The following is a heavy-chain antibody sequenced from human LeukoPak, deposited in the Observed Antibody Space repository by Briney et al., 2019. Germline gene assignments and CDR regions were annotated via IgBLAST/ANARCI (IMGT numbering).Heavy chain of an antibody. CDR2: IYSGDNT. CDR3: ARDRGDGYCSSTSCSHGFDI. V-gene: IGHV3-53*04. CDR1: GFSVSSNY. D-gene: IGHD2-2*01. Sequence: GGSLRLSCAASGFSVSSNYMSWGRQAPGKGLEWVSVIYSGDNTYYADSVKGRSTISRHNSKNTLYLQMNSLRAEDTAVYCCARDRGDGYCSSTSCSHGFDIWGQGTLVTVSS. J-gene: IGHJ3*02.